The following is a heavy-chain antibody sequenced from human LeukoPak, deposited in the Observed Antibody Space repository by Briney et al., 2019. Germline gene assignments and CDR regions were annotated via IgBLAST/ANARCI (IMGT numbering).Heavy chain of an antibody. D-gene: IGHD1-26*01. CDR2: INVDGTAE. Sequence: PGGSLRLSCAASGFSFSTIYMSWVRQTPGQGLEWVDNINVDGTAEYYVDSVKGRFTISRDNAKNSLYLQMNSLRAEDTAVYYCARDPYRFAFDIWGQGTVVLVSS. J-gene: IGHJ3*02. CDR1: GFSFSTIY. V-gene: IGHV3-7*03. CDR3: ARDPYRFAFDI.